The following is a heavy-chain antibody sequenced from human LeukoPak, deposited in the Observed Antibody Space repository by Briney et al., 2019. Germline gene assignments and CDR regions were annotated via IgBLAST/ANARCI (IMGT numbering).Heavy chain of an antibody. D-gene: IGHD3-10*01. Sequence: SETLSLTCTVSGGSISSGGYYWSWIRQHPGKGLEWIGYIYYSGSTYYSPSLKSRVTISVDTSKNQFSLKLSSVTAADTAVYYCSGGDYGSAPDAFDIWGQGTMVTVSS. J-gene: IGHJ3*02. CDR3: SGGDYGSAPDAFDI. V-gene: IGHV4-31*03. CDR2: IYYSGST. CDR1: GGSISSGGYY.